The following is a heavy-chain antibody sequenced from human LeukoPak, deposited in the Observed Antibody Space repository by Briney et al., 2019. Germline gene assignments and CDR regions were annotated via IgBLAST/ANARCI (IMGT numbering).Heavy chain of an antibody. CDR1: GGSISSSNW. D-gene: IGHD3-10*01. Sequence: SETLSLTCAVSGGSISSSNWWSWVRQPPGKGLEWIGEIYHSGSTNYNPSLKSQVTIPVDKSKNQFSLKLSSVTAADTAVYYCARESITMVRGVIIYYFDYWGQGTLVTVSS. CDR2: IYHSGST. J-gene: IGHJ4*02. V-gene: IGHV4-4*02. CDR3: ARESITMVRGVIIYYFDY.